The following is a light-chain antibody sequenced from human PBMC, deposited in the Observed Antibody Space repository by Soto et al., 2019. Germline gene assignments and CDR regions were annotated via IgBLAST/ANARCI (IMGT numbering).Light chain of an antibody. CDR1: QGVSRY. V-gene: IGKV1-9*01. CDR2: AAS. CDR3: QQLNTYPVT. Sequence: IQLTQSPSSLSASVGDSVTITCRARQGVSRYLSWYQQKPGRAPILLISAASTLQSGVPARFSGSRSGTDFTLSITSLQPEDFATYYCQQLNTYPVTFGGGTKVEIK. J-gene: IGKJ4*01.